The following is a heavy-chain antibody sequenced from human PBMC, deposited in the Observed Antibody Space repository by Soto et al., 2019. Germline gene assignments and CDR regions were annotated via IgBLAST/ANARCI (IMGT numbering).Heavy chain of an antibody. J-gene: IGHJ5*02. Sequence: QVQLVQSGTEVKRPGSSVNVSCKASGGTFSSYAVSWVRQAPGQGLEWMGGIIPMFGTANYAPNFQDRVTIPADASTSIAYMDLSRLRSEDTAVYYCATGPVRFLEGTQSYNWFDPWGQGTLVIVTS. V-gene: IGHV1-69*12. CDR3: ATGPVRFLEGTQSYNWFDP. CDR1: GGTFSSYA. CDR2: IIPMFGTA. D-gene: IGHD3-3*01.